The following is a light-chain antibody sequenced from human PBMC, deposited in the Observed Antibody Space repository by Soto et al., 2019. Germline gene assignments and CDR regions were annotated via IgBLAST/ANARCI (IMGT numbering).Light chain of an antibody. CDR1: QSVSSN. CDR2: GAS. V-gene: IGKV3-15*01. Sequence: EIVMTQSPATLSVSPGERATLSCRASQSVSSNLAWYQQKPGQAPRRLIYGASTRATGIPARFSGSGSGTEFTLTISSLQSGDFAVYYCHQYNNWTPWTFGQGTKVEIK. J-gene: IGKJ1*01. CDR3: HQYNNWTPWT.